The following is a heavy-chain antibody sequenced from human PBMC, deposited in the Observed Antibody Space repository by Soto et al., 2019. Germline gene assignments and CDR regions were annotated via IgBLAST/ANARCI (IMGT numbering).Heavy chain of an antibody. CDR1: GYTFTGYY. Sequence: SVKVSCKASGYTFTGYYMHWVRQAPGQGLEWMGWINPNSGGTNYAQKFQGWVTMTRDTSISTAYMELSRLRSDDTAVYYCARDHSSSWYGGYDYWGQGTLVTVSS. D-gene: IGHD6-13*01. J-gene: IGHJ4*02. V-gene: IGHV1-2*04. CDR3: ARDHSSSWYGGYDY. CDR2: INPNSGGT.